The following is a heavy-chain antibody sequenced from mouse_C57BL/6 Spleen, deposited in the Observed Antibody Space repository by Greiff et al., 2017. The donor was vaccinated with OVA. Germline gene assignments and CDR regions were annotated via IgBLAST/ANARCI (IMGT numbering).Heavy chain of an antibody. D-gene: IGHD2-5*01. CDR2: IRSKSNNYAT. Sequence: EVHLVESGGGLVQPKGSLKLSCAASGFSFNTYAMNWVRQAPGKGLEWVARIRSKSNNYATYYADSVKDRFTISRDDSESMLYLQMNNLKTEDTAMYYCVRQSNYGYYYAMDYWGQGTSVTVSS. V-gene: IGHV10-1*01. CDR3: VRQSNYGYYYAMDY. CDR1: GFSFNTYA. J-gene: IGHJ4*01.